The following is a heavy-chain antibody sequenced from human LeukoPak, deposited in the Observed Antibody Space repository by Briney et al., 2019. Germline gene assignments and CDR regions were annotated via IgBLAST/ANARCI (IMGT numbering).Heavy chain of an antibody. CDR3: ATYRQVLLPFES. J-gene: IGHJ4*02. D-gene: IGHD5-18*01. V-gene: IGHV3-23*01. CDR2: IFPSGGEI. Sequence: GSLRLSCAASGVPFSTFAMIWVRQPPGKGLEWVSSIFPSGGEIHYADSVRGRFTISRDNSKSTLSLPMNSLRVEDTAIYYCATYRQVLLPFESWGQGTLVTVSS. CDR1: GVPFSTFA.